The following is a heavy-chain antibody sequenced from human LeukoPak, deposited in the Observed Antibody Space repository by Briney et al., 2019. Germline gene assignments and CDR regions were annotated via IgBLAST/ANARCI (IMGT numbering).Heavy chain of an antibody. CDR2: ISYDGSNK. D-gene: IGHD1-26*01. CDR1: GFTFSSYA. CDR3: ARDGSIVGATTWFDP. Sequence: PGGSLRLSCAASGFTFSSYAMHWVRQAPGKGLEWVAVISYDGSNKYYADYVEGRFTISRDNSKNTLYLQMNSLRAEDTAVYYCARDGSIVGATTWFDPWGQGALVTVSS. V-gene: IGHV3-30-3*01. J-gene: IGHJ5*02.